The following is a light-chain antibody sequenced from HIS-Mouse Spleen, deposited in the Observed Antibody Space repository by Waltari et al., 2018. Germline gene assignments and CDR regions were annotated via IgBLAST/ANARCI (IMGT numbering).Light chain of an antibody. CDR1: SSDVGGYNY. CDR2: DVS. CDR3: CSYAGSYTWV. V-gene: IGLV2-11*01. Sequence: QSALTQPRSVSGSPGQSVTISCTGTSSDVGGYNYVSWYQQHPGKAPKPMIYDVSKRPSGVPDPFSGSKSGNTASLTISGLQAEDEADYYCCSYAGSYTWVFGGGTKLTVL. J-gene: IGLJ3*02.